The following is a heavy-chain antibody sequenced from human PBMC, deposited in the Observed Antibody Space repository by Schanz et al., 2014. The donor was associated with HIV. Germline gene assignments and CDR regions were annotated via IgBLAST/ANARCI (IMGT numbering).Heavy chain of an antibody. Sequence: EVQLLESGGGLVQAGGSLRLSCADSGFTFKSYAMSWVRQAPGKGLEWVSAISATGGSTYYADSVKGRFTISRDNSKNTLYLQMNSLRPEDTAVYYCAKDKSRHTYSSSSIFDPWGQGTLVTVSS. CDR3: AKDKSRHTYSSSSIFDP. V-gene: IGHV3-23*01. CDR2: ISATGGST. D-gene: IGHD6-13*01. J-gene: IGHJ5*02. CDR1: GFTFKSYA.